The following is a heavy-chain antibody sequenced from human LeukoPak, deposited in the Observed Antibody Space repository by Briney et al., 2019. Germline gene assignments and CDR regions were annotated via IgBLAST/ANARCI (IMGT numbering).Heavy chain of an antibody. J-gene: IGHJ4*02. CDR1: GGSISSYY. CDR3: ARDHGSYSDY. V-gene: IGHV4-59*01. D-gene: IGHD1-26*01. CDR2: IYYSGST. Sequence: PSETLSLTCTVSGGSISSYYWSWIGQPPGKGLEWIGYIYYSGSTNYNPSLKSRVTISVDTSKNQFSLKLSSVTAADTAVYYCARDHGSYSDYWGQGTLVTVSS.